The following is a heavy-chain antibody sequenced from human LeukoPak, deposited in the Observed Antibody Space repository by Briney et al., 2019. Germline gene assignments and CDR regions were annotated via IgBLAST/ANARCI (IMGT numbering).Heavy chain of an antibody. CDR2: IKSKTDGGTT. CDR3: TTLIVGATTPDY. V-gene: IGHV3-15*07. D-gene: IGHD1-26*01. Sequence: GGSLRLSCAASGFTFSNAWMNRVRQAPGKGLEWVGRIKSKTDGGTTDYAAPVKGRFTISRDDSKNTLYLQMNSLKTEDTAVYYCTTLIVGATTPDYWGQGTLVTVSS. CDR1: GFTFSNAW. J-gene: IGHJ4*02.